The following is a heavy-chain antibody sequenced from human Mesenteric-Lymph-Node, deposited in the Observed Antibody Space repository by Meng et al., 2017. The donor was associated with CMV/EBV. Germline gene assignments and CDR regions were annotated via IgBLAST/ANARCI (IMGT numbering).Heavy chain of an antibody. CDR2: MNPKSGET. V-gene: IGHV1-8*01. J-gene: IGHJ4*02. D-gene: IGHD2/OR15-2a*01. Sequence: KVSRDSVTSYDINWVRQATGQGLERMGWMNPKSGETGYAQKFQGRVTMTRDTSTDTDYMELRSLTSEDTAVYYCANFNLVSPQGYIDNWGPGTLVTVSS. CDR1: RDSVTSYD. CDR3: ANFNLVSPQGYIDN.